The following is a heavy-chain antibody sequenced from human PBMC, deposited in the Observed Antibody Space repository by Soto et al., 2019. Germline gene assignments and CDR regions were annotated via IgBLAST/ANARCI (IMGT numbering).Heavy chain of an antibody. CDR3: ARVIPGAEAWFDP. V-gene: IGHV1-18*01. J-gene: IGHJ5*02. Sequence: SVKVSCKASGNTFTNFGVTWVRQAPGQGLEWMGWISAYTDDPNYAQKFQGRVTMTIDTSTSTAYLDLRSLTSDDTAVYYCARVIPGAEAWFDPWGQGTLVTVSS. CDR1: GNTFTNFG. D-gene: IGHD2-2*01. CDR2: ISAYTDDP.